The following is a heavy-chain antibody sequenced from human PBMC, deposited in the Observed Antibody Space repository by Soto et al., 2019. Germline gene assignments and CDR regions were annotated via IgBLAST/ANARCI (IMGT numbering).Heavy chain of an antibody. J-gene: IGHJ6*03. CDR2: IYYSGST. D-gene: IGHD3-22*01. CDR1: GGSISSSSYY. CDR3: ARGADVVSNYMDV. V-gene: IGHV4-39*01. Sequence: SETLSLTCTVSGGSISSSSYYWGWIRQPPGKGLEWIGSIYYSGSTYYNPSLKSRVTISVDTSKNQFSLKLSSVTAADTAVYYCARGADVVSNYMDVWGKGTTVTVSS.